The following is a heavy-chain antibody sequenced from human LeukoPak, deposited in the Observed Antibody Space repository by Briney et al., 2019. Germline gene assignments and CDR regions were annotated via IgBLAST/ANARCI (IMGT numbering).Heavy chain of an antibody. CDR2: IKPDGSEK. CDR3: ARGSWTAAGY. CDR1: GFTFSLHA. D-gene: IGHD6-13*01. V-gene: IGHV3-7*01. Sequence: GGSLRLSCGASGFTFSLHAMPWVRQAPGKGLEWVASIKPDGSEKYYVDSVKGRFTISRDNAKNSLYLQMNSLRVEDTAVYYCARGSWTAAGYWGQGTLVTVSS. J-gene: IGHJ4*02.